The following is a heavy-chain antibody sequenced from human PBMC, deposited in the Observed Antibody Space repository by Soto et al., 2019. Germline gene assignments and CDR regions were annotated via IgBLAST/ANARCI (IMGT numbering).Heavy chain of an antibody. V-gene: IGHV3-33*01. CDR1: GFTFSSYG. CDR3: ARDSLLYYPCTNGVCYYSSSFDY. D-gene: IGHD2-8*01. CDR2: IWYDGSNK. Sequence: PGGSLRLSCAASGFTFSSYGMHWVRQAPGKGLEWVAVIWYDGSNKYYADSVKGRFTISRDNSKNTLYLQMNSLRAEDTAVYYCARDSLLYYPCTNGVCYYSSSFDYWGQGTLVTVSS. J-gene: IGHJ4*02.